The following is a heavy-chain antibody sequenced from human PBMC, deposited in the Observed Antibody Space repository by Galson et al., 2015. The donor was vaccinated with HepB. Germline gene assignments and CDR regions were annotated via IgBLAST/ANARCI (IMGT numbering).Heavy chain of an antibody. D-gene: IGHD2-21*02. CDR1: GFTFSASG. Sequence: SLRLSCAASGFTFSASGMHWIRQAPGKGLEWVAFIRYDGTNKYYADSVQGRSTISRDDSKNTLYLQMASLKVEDTAVYYCVTPGTLTAQTLFWGYFQHWGQGTPVTVSS. V-gene: IGHV3-30*02. J-gene: IGHJ1*01. CDR3: VTPGTLTAQTLFWGYFQH. CDR2: IRYDGTNK.